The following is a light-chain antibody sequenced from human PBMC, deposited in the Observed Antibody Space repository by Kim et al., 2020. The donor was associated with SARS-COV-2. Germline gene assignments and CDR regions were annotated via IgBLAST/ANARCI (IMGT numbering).Light chain of an antibody. CDR1: SLRSFY. V-gene: IGLV3-19*01. Sequence: AVGHTLTITCQGDSLRSFYANWYRQKPEQAPLLVIFDENSRPSGIPDRFSGSIASNTASLTITGAQAEDEADYYCNSRDSSGNHWTFGGGTQLTVL. CDR2: DEN. CDR3: NSRDSSGNHWT. J-gene: IGLJ3*02.